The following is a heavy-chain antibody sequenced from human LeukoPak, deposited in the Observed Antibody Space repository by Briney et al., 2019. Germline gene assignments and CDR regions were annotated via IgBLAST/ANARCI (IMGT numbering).Heavy chain of an antibody. CDR2: ISSSGRYI. CDR1: GFTFSSSS. J-gene: IGHJ5*01. Sequence: GGSLRLSCAASGFTFSSSSMNWVRQAPGKGLEWVSSISSSGRYIYFADLMKGRFTISRDNAKNSVSLQMNSLRGEDTAVYYCAKSLTPDRDWFDSWGQGTLVIVSS. V-gene: IGHV3-21*01. CDR3: AKSLTPDRDWFDS. D-gene: IGHD4/OR15-4a*01.